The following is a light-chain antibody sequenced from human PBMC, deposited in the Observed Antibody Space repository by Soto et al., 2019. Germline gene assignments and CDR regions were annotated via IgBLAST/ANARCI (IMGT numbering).Light chain of an antibody. CDR1: QSISSW. J-gene: IGKJ2*01. CDR3: QQYNSYSRNT. CDR2: KAS. V-gene: IGKV1-5*03. Sequence: DIQMTQSPSTLSASVGDRVTITCRASQSISSWLAWYQQKPGKAPKLLIYKASSLGSGGPSRFSGSGSGTEFPLTISSLQPDDFASYYCQQYNSYSRNTFGQGTKLQIK.